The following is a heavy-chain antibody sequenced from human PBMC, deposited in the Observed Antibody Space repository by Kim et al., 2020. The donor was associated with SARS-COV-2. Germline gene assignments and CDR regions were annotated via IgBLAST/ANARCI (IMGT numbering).Heavy chain of an antibody. J-gene: IGHJ4*02. V-gene: IGHV3-73*01. D-gene: IGHD2-21*01. CDR2: IRSKANSYAT. Sequence: GGSLRLSCAASGFTFSDSSVHWVRQASGKGPEWIGHIRSKANSYATAYAASLEGRFTLSRDDSKNTAYLQMISLKTEDSAVYYCTTACGGDCLTTNYWGQGALVTVSS. CDR1: GFTFSDSS. CDR3: TTACGGDCLTTNY.